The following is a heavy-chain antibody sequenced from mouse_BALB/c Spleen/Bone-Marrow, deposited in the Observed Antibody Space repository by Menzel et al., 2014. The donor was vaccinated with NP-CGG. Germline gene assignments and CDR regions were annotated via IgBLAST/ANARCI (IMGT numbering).Heavy chain of an antibody. Sequence: QVQLQQSGVELVRPGTSVQVSCKASGYAFTNYLVERVKQRPGQGLEWIGVINLGSGGTNYNEKLKVKATLTADKSSSTAYMQHRSLTSDDSAVYFCARCLSGTSAMDYWGQGTSVTVSS. CDR1: GYAFTNYL. CDR3: ARCLSGTSAMDY. CDR2: INLGSGGT. D-gene: IGHD4-1*01. J-gene: IGHJ4*01. V-gene: IGHV1-54*01.